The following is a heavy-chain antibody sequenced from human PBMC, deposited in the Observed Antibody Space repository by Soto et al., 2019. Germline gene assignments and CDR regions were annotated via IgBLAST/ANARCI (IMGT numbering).Heavy chain of an antibody. V-gene: IGHV4-34*01. CDR3: ARGSLVLMVYATSRVHPFDY. Sequence: PSETLSLTCAVYGGSFSGYYWSWIRQPPGKGLEWIGEINHSGSTNYNPSLKSRVTISVDTSKNQFSLKLSSVTAADTAVYYCARGSLVLMVYATSRVHPFDYWGQGTLVTVSS. D-gene: IGHD2-8*01. CDR1: GGSFSGYY. CDR2: INHSGST. J-gene: IGHJ4*02.